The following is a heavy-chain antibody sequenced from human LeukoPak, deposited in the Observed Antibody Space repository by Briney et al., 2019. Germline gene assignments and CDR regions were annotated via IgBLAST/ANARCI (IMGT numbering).Heavy chain of an antibody. CDR3: ARIAPLFDP. CDR2: INHSGST. V-gene: IGHV4-34*01. CDR1: GVSFSGYD. Sequence: SETLSLTCAVYGVSFSGYDWSWIRQPPGKGLEWIGEINHSGSTNYNPSLKSRVTISVDTSKNQFSLKLSSVTAADTAVYYCARIAPLFDPWGQGTLVTVSS. D-gene: IGHD6-13*01. J-gene: IGHJ5*02.